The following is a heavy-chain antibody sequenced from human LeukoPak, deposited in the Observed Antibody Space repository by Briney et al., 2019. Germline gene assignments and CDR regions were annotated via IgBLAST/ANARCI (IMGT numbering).Heavy chain of an antibody. D-gene: IGHD4-11*01. Sequence: PGGSLRLSCASSGFIFRSYGMSWVRQAPGKGLEWVSVINDSGGSTYYADSVKGRFTISRDNAKNTLFLQMNSLRAEDTAVYYCARDPIDSNNVNYGLDVWGQGTTVTVSS. CDR1: GFIFRSYG. J-gene: IGHJ6*02. V-gene: IGHV3-23*01. CDR2: INDSGGST. CDR3: ARDPIDSNNVNYGLDV.